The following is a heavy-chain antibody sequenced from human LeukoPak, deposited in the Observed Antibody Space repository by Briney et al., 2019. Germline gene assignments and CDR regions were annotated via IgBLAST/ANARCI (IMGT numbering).Heavy chain of an antibody. Sequence: SETLSVTCTVSGGSISSGGYYWSWIRHHPGKGLEWIGRIYTSGITNYNSSLMSRATISIDTSKNQFSLKLSSVTAADTAVYYCARSNSGSYRELDYWGQGALVTVSS. J-gene: IGHJ4*02. CDR3: ARSNSGSYRELDY. CDR1: GGSISSGGYY. D-gene: IGHD1-26*01. CDR2: IYTSGIT. V-gene: IGHV4-61*02.